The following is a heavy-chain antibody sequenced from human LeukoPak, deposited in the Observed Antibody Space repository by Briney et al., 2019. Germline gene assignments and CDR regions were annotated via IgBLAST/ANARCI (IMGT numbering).Heavy chain of an antibody. J-gene: IGHJ5*02. D-gene: IGHD6-6*01. CDR1: GGSISSGSYY. Sequence: SETLSLTCTVSGGSISSGSYYWNWIRQPAGKGLEWIGRIYTSGSTNYNPSLKSRVTISVDTSKNQFSLKLRSVTAADTAVYYCAAGVAARHDPWGQGTLVTVSS. CDR2: IYTSGST. V-gene: IGHV4-61*02. CDR3: AAGVAARHDP.